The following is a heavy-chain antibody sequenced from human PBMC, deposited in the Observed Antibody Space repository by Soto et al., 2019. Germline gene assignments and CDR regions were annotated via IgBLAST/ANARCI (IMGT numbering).Heavy chain of an antibody. CDR2: INPNSGGT. V-gene: IGHV1-2*02. CDR1: GYTFTGYY. D-gene: IGHD6-13*01. J-gene: IGHJ5*02. CDR3: ARDWGSSWPYNWFDP. Sequence: ASVKVSCKASGYTFTGYYMHWVRQAPGQGLEWMGWINPNSGGTNYAQKFQGRVTMTRDTSISTAYMELSRLRSDDTAVYYCARDWGSSWPYNWFDPWGQGTLVTVSS.